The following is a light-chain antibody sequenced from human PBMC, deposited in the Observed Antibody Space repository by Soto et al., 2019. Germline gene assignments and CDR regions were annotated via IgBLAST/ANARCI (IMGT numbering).Light chain of an antibody. CDR1: SSDVGGYNY. V-gene: IGLV2-11*01. CDR3: CSYAGSYYV. Sequence: QSALTQPRSVSGSPGQSVTISCTGTSSDVGGYNYVSWYQQHPGKAPKLMIYDVSKRPSGVPDRFSGSKSGNTASLTISGLQAEDEADYCRCSYAGSYYVFGTGTKLTVL. J-gene: IGLJ1*01. CDR2: DVS.